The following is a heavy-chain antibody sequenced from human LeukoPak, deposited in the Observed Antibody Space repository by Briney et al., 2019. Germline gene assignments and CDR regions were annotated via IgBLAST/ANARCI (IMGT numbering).Heavy chain of an antibody. CDR3: ARVNGDSSGYYPDY. Sequence: ASVKVSCKASGYTFTSYGISWVRQAPGQGLEWMGWISAYNGNTNYAQKLQGRVTMTTDTSTSTAYMELSRLRSDDTAVYYCARVNGDSSGYYPDYWGQGTLVTVSS. V-gene: IGHV1-18*01. J-gene: IGHJ4*02. CDR2: ISAYNGNT. D-gene: IGHD3-22*01. CDR1: GYTFTSYG.